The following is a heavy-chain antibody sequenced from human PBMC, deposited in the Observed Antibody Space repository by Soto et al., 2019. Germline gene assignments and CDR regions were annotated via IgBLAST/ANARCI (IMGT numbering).Heavy chain of an antibody. CDR3: GAVAGTGYCDY. J-gene: IGHJ4*02. V-gene: IGHV3-33*01. Sequence: GGSLRLSCAASGFTFSSYGMHWVRQAPGKGLKWVAVIWYDGSNKYYADSVKGRFTISRDNSKNTLYLQMNSLRAEDTAVYYCGAVAGTGYCDYWGQGTLVTVSS. CDR2: IWYDGSNK. CDR1: GFTFSSYG. D-gene: IGHD6-19*01.